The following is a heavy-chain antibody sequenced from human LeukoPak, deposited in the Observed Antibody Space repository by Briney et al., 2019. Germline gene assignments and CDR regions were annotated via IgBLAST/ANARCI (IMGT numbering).Heavy chain of an antibody. CDR2: MWYDGSEK. J-gene: IGHJ4*02. CDR1: GFTFSTYG. V-gene: IGHV3-33*06. D-gene: IGHD1-1*01. Sequence: PGGSLRLSCAASGFTFSTYGMHWVRQAPGKGLEWVAVMWYDGSEKYYADSVKGRFTISRDNSKNTLYLQMNSLRAEDTALYYCAKDLTTGTLSFDSWGQGTLVTVSS. CDR3: AKDLTTGTLSFDS.